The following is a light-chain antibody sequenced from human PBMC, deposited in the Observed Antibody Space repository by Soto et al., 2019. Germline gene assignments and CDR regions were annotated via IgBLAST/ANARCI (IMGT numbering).Light chain of an antibody. V-gene: IGKV1-5*01. Sequence: DIQMTQSPSILSSSVGDSVTITCRASRSVSRWLAWYQQKPGEAPKLLIYDASSLNSGVPSRFSGSQSARQFTVTVNILLPDDFATYFCQQYSSYSFPTVGGRAKVDIK. CDR1: RSVSRW. J-gene: IGKJ4*01. CDR3: QQYSSYSFPT. CDR2: DAS.